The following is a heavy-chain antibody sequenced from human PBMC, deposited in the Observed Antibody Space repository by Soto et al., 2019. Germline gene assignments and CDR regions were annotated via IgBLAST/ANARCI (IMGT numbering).Heavy chain of an antibody. J-gene: IGHJ4*02. CDR1: GFTFSSDG. D-gene: IGHD3-10*01. CDR3: TKAAVYSGSGNFPFDY. Sequence: SAGSLSLSCAAPGFTFSSDGRHWFRQAPGKGLEWVAVIWYDGSNKYYAASMRRRFTIARENSKNTLYMQKTSLRAETTVFYYWTKAAVYSGSGNFPFDYWGQGTLVTVSS. V-gene: IGHV3-30*02. CDR2: IWYDGSNK.